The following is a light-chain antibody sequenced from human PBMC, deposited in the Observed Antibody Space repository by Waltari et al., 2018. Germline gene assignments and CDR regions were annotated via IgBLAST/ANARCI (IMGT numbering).Light chain of an antibody. Sequence: DILPTQHPPSPPVTLREPAPIAGRASQSLVHSDGSRYLSWLQQRPGQPPRLLIYAISHRFTGVPDRFSGSGAGTDFTLKISRVEAEDVGIYYCLQATQFPRSFGQGTKLEIK. CDR3: LQATQFPRS. J-gene: IGKJ2*01. CDR2: AIS. CDR1: QSLVHSDGSRY. V-gene: IGKV2-24*01.